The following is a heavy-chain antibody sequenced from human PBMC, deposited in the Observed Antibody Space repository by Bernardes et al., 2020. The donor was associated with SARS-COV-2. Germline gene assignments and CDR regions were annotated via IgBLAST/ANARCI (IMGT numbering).Heavy chain of an antibody. Sequence: TFRNYALIWVRQAPGKGLEWVSTISVSGGYTYYADSVKGRFTISRDNSKNTLYLQMNSLRAEDTAVYYCARVQQQLVFDYWGQGTLVTVSS. V-gene: IGHV3-23*01. CDR3: ARVQQQLVFDY. J-gene: IGHJ4*02. CDR2: ISVSGGYT. CDR1: TFRNYA. D-gene: IGHD6-13*01.